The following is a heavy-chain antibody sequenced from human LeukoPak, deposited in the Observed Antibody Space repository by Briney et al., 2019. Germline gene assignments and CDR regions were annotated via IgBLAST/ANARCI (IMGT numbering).Heavy chain of an antibody. J-gene: IGHJ5*02. CDR2: ISSSSSYI. CDR1: GFTFSSYS. V-gene: IGHV3-21*01. D-gene: IGHD6-13*01. Sequence: GGSLRLSCAASGFTFSSYSMNWVRQAPGKGLEWVSSISSSSSYIYYADSMKGRFTISRDNAKNTLYLQMNSLRPDDTAVYYCARVLHRSHRGIAAAGTPLGFDPWGQGTLVTVSS. CDR3: ARVLHRSHRGIAAAGTPLGFDP.